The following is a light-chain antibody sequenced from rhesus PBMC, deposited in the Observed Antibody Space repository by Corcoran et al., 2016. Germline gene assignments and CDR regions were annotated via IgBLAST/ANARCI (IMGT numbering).Light chain of an antibody. CDR2: YAS. Sequence: DIQMTQSPSSLSASVGDTVTITCRASQGISNSLAWYQPKPGKAPKPLIDYASNLLSGVPSRFNGSGSGTDFTLTITSLQPEDFATYYCQQLNSYPRTFGGGTKVEIK. V-gene: IGKV1S14*01. CDR3: QQLNSYPRT. J-gene: IGKJ4*01. CDR1: QGISNS.